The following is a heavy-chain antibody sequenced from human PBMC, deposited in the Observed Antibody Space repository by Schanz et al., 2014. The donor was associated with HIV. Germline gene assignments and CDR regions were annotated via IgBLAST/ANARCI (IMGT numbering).Heavy chain of an antibody. CDR3: ARASRIAASDRDPRLSYLYGMDV. Sequence: EVQLVESGGGLVQPGGSLRLSCAASGFMFSSYAFHWVRQAPGKGLEWVSTISGSGGSTYYADSVKGRFTISRDNSKNILYLQMNSLRAEDRAVYYCARASRIAASDRDPRLSYLYGMDVWGQGTTVIVSS. CDR2: ISGSGGST. CDR1: GFMFSSYA. D-gene: IGHD6-13*01. J-gene: IGHJ6*02. V-gene: IGHV3-23*04.